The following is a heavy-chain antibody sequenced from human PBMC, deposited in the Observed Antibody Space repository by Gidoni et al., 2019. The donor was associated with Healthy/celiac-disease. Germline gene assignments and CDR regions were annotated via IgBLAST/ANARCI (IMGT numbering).Heavy chain of an antibody. J-gene: IGHJ4*02. V-gene: IGHV1-18*04. Sequence: QVPLVQPGAVVKKPGASVTVSCKASGYTFTSYGISWVRQAPGQGLEWRGGNSAYNGNTNYAQKVQGRVTMTTDTPRSTAYMELRGLRSDETAVYYCARGVPSDYWGQGTLVTVSS. CDR1: GYTFTSYG. CDR2: NSAYNGNT. CDR3: ARGVPSDY.